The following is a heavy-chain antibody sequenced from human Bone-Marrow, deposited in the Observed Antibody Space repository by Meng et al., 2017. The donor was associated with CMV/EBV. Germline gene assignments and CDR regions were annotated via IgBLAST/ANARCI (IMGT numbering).Heavy chain of an antibody. Sequence: GESLKISCAASGFNVSTNHMSWVRQAPGKGLEWVSAITASGGSSYHADSVKGRFTISRDNSKNTLYLQMNSLRAEDTAVYYCAREPASRNFDYWGQGTLVTVSS. V-gene: IGHV3-23*01. CDR3: AREPASRNFDY. J-gene: IGHJ4*02. D-gene: IGHD1-14*01. CDR2: ITASGGSS. CDR1: GFNVSTNH.